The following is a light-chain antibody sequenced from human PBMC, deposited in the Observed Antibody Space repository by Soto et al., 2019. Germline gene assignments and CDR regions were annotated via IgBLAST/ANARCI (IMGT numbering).Light chain of an antibody. CDR1: QDISDD. J-gene: IGKJ1*01. Sequence: AIQMTQSPSSLSASVGDRVTITCRASQDISDDVGWYQQTPGKAPKLLISGASRLQSGVPSRFSGSGSGAAFTPTTPGRRPKNLPTNSCLQNQNYPRTFAKGPRVE. CDR2: GAS. V-gene: IGKV1-6*01. CDR3: LQNQNYPRT.